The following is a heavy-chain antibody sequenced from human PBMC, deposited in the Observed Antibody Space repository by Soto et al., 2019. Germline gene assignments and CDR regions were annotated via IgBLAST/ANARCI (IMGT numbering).Heavy chain of an antibody. V-gene: IGHV1-69*01. CDR2: IIPIFGTA. CDR1: GGTFSSYA. CDR3: AITYSPGSGLYSDYYGMDV. J-gene: IGHJ6*02. D-gene: IGHD6-19*01. Sequence: QVQLVQSGAEVKKPGSSVKVSCKASGGTFSSYAISWVRQAPGQGLEWMGGIIPIFGTANYAQKFQGRVTITADETKSTDYMELSSLRSEDTAVYYCAITYSPGSGLYSDYYGMDVWGQGTTVTVSS.